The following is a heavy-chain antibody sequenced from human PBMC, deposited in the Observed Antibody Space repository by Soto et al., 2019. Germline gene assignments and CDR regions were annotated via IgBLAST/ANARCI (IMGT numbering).Heavy chain of an antibody. D-gene: IGHD1-26*01. CDR3: AHAYGGRSLY. Sequence: QITLKESGPTLVKPTQTLTLTCTFSGFSLTTDRVGVGWIRQPPGEALEWLAVIYWDDSKTYRPSLESRLTITKDTPKNPVALTMTNMDSLDIATYYCAHAYGGRSLYWGQGTLVTVSS. CDR1: GFSLTTDRVG. CDR2: IYWDDSK. V-gene: IGHV2-5*02. J-gene: IGHJ4*02.